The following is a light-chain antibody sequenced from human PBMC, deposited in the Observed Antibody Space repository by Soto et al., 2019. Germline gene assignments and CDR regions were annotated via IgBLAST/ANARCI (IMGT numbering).Light chain of an antibody. CDR3: QQSFSTPRT. V-gene: IGKV1-39*01. CDR2: AAS. J-gene: IGKJ1*01. Sequence: IQMTQSPSSLSASLGDRVTITFGASQTISDFLNCYQHKPGKAPKLLIYAASSLQGGVPSRFSGSGSGTNFTLTISGLQSEDLATYFCQQSFSTPRTFGQGTKV. CDR1: QTISDF.